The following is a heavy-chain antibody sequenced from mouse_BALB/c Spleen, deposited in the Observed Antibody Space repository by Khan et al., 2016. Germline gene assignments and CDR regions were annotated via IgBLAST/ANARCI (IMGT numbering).Heavy chain of an antibody. CDR2: INTYSGES. CDR3: ARYRYYDSSSGDLDV. CDR1: GYTFTNYG. J-gene: IGHJ1*01. V-gene: IGHV9-3-1*01. D-gene: IGHD1-1*01. Sequence: QIQLVQSGPELKKPGKTVKLSCKASGYTFTNYGMNWVKQAPGKGLKWMGWINTYSGESTYADAFKGRFAFSLETSANTAYLQINNLKNEDTATCYGARYRYYDSSSGDLDVWGAGTTVTVSS.